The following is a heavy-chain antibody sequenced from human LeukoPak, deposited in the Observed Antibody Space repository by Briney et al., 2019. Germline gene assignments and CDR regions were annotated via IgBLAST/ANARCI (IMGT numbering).Heavy chain of an antibody. V-gene: IGHV3-33*08. CDR1: GFTFSSYA. J-gene: IGHJ4*02. D-gene: IGHD1-26*01. Sequence: GGSLRLSCAASGFTFSSYAMHWVRQAPGKGLEWVAVIWYDGSNKYYADSVKGRFTISRDNSKNTLYLQMNSLRAEDTAVYYCARDEWELFYAGTIDYWGQGTLVTVSS. CDR2: IWYDGSNK. CDR3: ARDEWELFYAGTIDY.